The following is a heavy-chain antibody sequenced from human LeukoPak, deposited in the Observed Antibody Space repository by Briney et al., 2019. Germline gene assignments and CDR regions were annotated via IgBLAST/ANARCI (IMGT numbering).Heavy chain of an antibody. CDR1: GYTFTSYD. CDR3: AREVRFLEWSLRNYYYGMDV. D-gene: IGHD3-3*01. Sequence: ASVKVSCKASGYTFTSYDINWVRQATGQGLEWMGWMNPNSGNTGYAQKLQGRVTMTADTSTSTAYMELRSLRSDDTAVYYCAREVRFLEWSLRNYYYGMDVWGQGTTVTVSS. J-gene: IGHJ6*02. CDR2: MNPNSGNT. V-gene: IGHV1-8*01.